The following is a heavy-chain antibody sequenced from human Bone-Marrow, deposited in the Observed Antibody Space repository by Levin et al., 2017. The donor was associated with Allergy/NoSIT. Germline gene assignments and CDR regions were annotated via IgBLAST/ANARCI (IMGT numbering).Heavy chain of an antibody. CDR3: AKDISSSWSTGDLDY. D-gene: IGHD6-13*01. J-gene: IGHJ4*02. V-gene: IGHV3-23*01. CDR2: IRGSGGST. Sequence: ESLKISCAASGFTFSTYAINWVRQAPGKGLEWVSSIRGSGGSTYYADSVKGRFTISRDNSKNTLYLQMNSLRVEDTAVYYCAKDISSSWSTGDLDYWGQGTLVTVSS. CDR1: GFTFSTYA.